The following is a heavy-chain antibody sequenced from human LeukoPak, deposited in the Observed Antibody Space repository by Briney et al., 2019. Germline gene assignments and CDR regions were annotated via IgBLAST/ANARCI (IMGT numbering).Heavy chain of an antibody. D-gene: IGHD4-17*01. V-gene: IGHV4-59*13. CDR1: GASFSSYY. J-gene: IGHJ4*02. Sequence: ETLSLTCTVSGASFSSYYRNWIRQSPGKGLEWLGNIHYRGTTNYNPSLKNRVTLSLDTSKSQFVLKVTSVTAADTAVYYCARDEHGDFQGFDYWGQGTRVTVSS. CDR3: ARDEHGDFQGFDY. CDR2: IHYRGTT.